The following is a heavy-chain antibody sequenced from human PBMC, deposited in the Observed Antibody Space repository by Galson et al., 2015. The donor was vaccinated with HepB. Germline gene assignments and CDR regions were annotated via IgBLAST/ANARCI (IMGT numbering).Heavy chain of an antibody. V-gene: IGHV3-21*01. Sequence: SLRLSCAASGFTFSRYSTNWVRQAPGKGLDWVSSIDSSSTYIYCADSVRGRFTISRHNAKNSLYLQMNSLRAEDTAVYYCARDESLGDGDAFEIWGQGTMVTVSS. CDR3: ARDESLGDGDAFEI. D-gene: IGHD5-24*01. J-gene: IGHJ3*02. CDR1: GFTFSRYS. CDR2: IDSSSTYI.